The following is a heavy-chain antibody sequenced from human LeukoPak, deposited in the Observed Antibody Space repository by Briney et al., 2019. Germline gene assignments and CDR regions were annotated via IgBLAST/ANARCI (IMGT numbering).Heavy chain of an antibody. CDR3: AKDFRRELLPRGPNY. CDR1: GFTVSSNY. CDR2: IYSGGST. J-gene: IGHJ4*02. Sequence: GGSLRLSCAASGFTVSSNYMSWVRQAPGKGLEWVSVIYSGGSTYYADSVKGRFTISRDNSKNTLYLQMNSLRAEDTAVYYCAKDFRRELLPRGPNYWGQGTLVTVSS. V-gene: IGHV3-53*01. D-gene: IGHD1-26*01.